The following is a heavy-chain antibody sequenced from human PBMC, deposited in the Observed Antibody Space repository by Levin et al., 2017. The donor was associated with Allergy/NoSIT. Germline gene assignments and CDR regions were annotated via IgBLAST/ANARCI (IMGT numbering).Heavy chain of an antibody. J-gene: IGHJ4*02. Sequence: GESLKISCQASGYTFTTFPIHWFRQAPGQSLEWVAWINTGNDNTKYSQKLQGRVTLIRDTSATTVYMELTSLRSEDTAVYYCARAARYGVSYVLEYWGQGTQVTVSS. CDR1: GYTFTTFP. CDR2: INTGNDNT. D-gene: IGHD2-8*01. V-gene: IGHV1-3*04. CDR3: ARAARYGVSYVLEY.